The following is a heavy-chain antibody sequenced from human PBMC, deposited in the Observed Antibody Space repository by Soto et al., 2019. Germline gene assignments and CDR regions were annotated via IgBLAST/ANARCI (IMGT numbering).Heavy chain of an antibody. Sequence: EVQLLETGGGLVQPGGSLRLSCAASGFTFSSYAMSWVRQAPGKELEWVSAISGSGGSTYYADSVKGRFTISRDNSKNTLYLQMNSLRAEDTAVYYCAKESSDYYDSSGLDYWGQGTLVTVSS. CDR2: ISGSGGST. CDR3: AKESSDYYDSSGLDY. V-gene: IGHV3-23*01. J-gene: IGHJ4*02. D-gene: IGHD3-22*01. CDR1: GFTFSSYA.